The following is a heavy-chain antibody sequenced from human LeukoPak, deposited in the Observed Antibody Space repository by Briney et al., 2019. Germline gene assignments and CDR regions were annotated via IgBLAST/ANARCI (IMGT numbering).Heavy chain of an antibody. D-gene: IGHD6-13*01. CDR2: ISAYNGNT. CDR1: GYTFTSYG. J-gene: IGHJ3*02. Sequence: ASVKVSCKASGYTFTSYGISWVRQAPGQGPEWMGWISAYNGNTNYAQKLQGRVTMTTDTSTSTAYMELRSLRSDDTAVYYCARGDSSSWFWAEAFDIWGQGTMVTVSS. CDR3: ARGDSSSWFWAEAFDI. V-gene: IGHV1-18*01.